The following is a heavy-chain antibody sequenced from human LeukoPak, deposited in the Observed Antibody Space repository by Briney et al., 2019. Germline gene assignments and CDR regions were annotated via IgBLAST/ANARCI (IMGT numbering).Heavy chain of an antibody. Sequence: GGSLRLSCAASGFTFSSYWMHWVRQAPGKGLVWVSPINSDGTSTNYADSVKGRFTISRDNAKNTLYLQMNNLRVEDTAVYYRARGRYHGMDVWGQGTTVTVSS. J-gene: IGHJ6*02. V-gene: IGHV3-74*01. CDR3: ARGRYHGMDV. CDR1: GFTFSSYW. CDR2: INSDGTST.